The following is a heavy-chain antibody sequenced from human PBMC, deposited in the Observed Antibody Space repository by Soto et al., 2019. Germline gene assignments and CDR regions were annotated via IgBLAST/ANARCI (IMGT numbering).Heavy chain of an antibody. V-gene: IGHV4-39*01. CDR1: GVSISNSSYY. CDR3: ARHGSS. Sequence: SETLSLTCTVSGVSISNSSYYWGWIRRPPGKGLEWIGTIYYSGITYYNPSLKSRVTISVDTSKDQFSLKLTSVTAADTAVYYCARHGSSWGQGTLVTVSS. J-gene: IGHJ4*02. CDR2: IYYSGIT.